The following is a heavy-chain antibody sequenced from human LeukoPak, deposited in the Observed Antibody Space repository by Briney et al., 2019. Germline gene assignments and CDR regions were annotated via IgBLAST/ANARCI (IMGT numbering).Heavy chain of an antibody. D-gene: IGHD1-26*01. CDR2: ISAYNGNT. J-gene: IGHJ4*02. CDR3: VRIARELLTNTYYFDY. Sequence: ASVKVSCKASGYTFTSYGISWVRQAPGQGLEWMGWISAYNGNTNYAQKLQGRVTMTTDTSTSTAYMELRSLRSDDTAVYYCVRIARELLTNTYYFDYWGQGTLVTVSS. V-gene: IGHV1-18*01. CDR1: GYTFTSYG.